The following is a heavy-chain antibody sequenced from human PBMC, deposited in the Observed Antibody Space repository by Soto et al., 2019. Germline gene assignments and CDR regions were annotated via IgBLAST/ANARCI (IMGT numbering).Heavy chain of an antibody. CDR2: ISWNSGSI. CDR3: AKDIVPPSYGSGSSDAFDI. Sequence: SLKISCAASGFTFIGYWMGWVRQAPGKGLEWVSGISWNSGSIGYADSVKGRFTISSDNAKNSLYLQMNSLRAEDTALYYCAKDIVPPSYGSGSSDAFDIWGQGTMVTVSS. CDR1: GFTFIGYW. V-gene: IGHV3-9*01. J-gene: IGHJ3*02. D-gene: IGHD3-10*01.